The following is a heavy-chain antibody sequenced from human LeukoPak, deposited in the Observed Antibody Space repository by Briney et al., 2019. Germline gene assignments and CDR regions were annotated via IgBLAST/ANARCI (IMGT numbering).Heavy chain of an antibody. D-gene: IGHD3-3*02. V-gene: IGHV3-21*01. CDR1: GFTYISYN. CDR2: ISSSSTYV. CDR3: ARDPPSFAL. Sequence: KPGGSLRLSCAASGFTYISYNMNWVRQAPGKELEWVSSISSSSTYVYYADSVKGRFTISRDNAKNSLYLQMNSLRAEDTAVYYCARDPPSFALWGQGTLVTVSS. J-gene: IGHJ4*02.